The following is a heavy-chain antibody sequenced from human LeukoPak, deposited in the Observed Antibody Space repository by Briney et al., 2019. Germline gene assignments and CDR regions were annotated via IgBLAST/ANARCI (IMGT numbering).Heavy chain of an antibody. Sequence: SETLSLTCTVSGGSITTSNYYWGWIRQPPGKGLEWIGNIYYSGSTYYNPSLKSRVTMSVDTSKNQFSLKLSSVTAADTAVYYCARHVHRDVVVPAAILYYYYYMDVWGKGTTVTISS. D-gene: IGHD2-2*01. CDR3: ARHVHRDVVVPAAILYYYYYMDV. V-gene: IGHV4-39*01. J-gene: IGHJ6*03. CDR2: IYYSGST. CDR1: GGSITTSNYY.